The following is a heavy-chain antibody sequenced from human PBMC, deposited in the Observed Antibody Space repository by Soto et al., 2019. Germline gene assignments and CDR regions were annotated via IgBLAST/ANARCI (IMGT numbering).Heavy chain of an antibody. CDR3: ARSPEITIFGVVAPDTNWFDP. CDR1: GYTFTSYG. Sequence: ASVKVSCKASGYTFTSYGISWVRQAPGQGLEWMGWISAYNGNTNYAQKLQGRVTMTTDTSTSTAYMELRSLRSDDTAVYYCARSPEITIFGVVAPDTNWFDPRGQGTLVTVSS. D-gene: IGHD3-3*01. CDR2: ISAYNGNT. V-gene: IGHV1-18*01. J-gene: IGHJ5*02.